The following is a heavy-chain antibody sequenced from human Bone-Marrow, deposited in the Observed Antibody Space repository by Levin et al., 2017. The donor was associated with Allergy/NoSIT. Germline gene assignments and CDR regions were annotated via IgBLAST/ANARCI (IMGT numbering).Heavy chain of an antibody. D-gene: IGHD6-19*01. V-gene: IGHV5-10-1*01. CDR3: ARRLSSGWYSVDY. CDR2: IDPSDAYT. J-gene: IGHJ4*02. Sequence: GESLKISCKGSGYSFTSYWISWVRQMPGKGLEWMGRIDPSDAYTNYSPDFQGHVTISADTSINTAYLQWSSLKSSDTAMYYCARRLSSGWYSVDYWGQGTLVTVSS. CDR1: GYSFTSYW.